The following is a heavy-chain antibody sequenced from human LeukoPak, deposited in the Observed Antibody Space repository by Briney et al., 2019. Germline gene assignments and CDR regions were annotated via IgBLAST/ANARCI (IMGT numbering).Heavy chain of an antibody. V-gene: IGHV1-69*04. CDR2: IIPNRGIA. J-gene: IGHJ6*01. CDR3: ATGVGPYYYYSIDV. D-gene: IGHD1-26*01. Sequence: GASVKVSCKASGDTFSSYAISWVRQAPGQGLEWMGRIIPNRGIANYAQKFQGRATMTADKSTSTAYMELSSLRSEDTTVYYCATGVGPYYYYSIDVWGQGATVSVSS. CDR1: GDTFSSYA.